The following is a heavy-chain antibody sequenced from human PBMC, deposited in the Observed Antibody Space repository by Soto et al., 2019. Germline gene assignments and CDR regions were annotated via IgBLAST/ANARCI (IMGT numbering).Heavy chain of an antibody. CDR1: GFTFSNAW. Sequence: PGGSLRLSCAASGFTFSNAWMNWVRQAPGKGLEWVGRIKSKTDGGTTDYAAPVKGRFTISRDDSKNTLYLQMSRRKTEDTAVYYCTTATIYYDGSGSYYLHSAFDIWGQGTMVTVSS. CDR3: TTATIYYDGSGSYYLHSAFDI. CDR2: IKSKTDGGTT. J-gene: IGHJ3*02. V-gene: IGHV3-15*07. D-gene: IGHD3-10*01.